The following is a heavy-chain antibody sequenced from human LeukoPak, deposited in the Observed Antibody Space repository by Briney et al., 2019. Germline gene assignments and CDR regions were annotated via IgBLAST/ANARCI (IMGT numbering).Heavy chain of an antibody. D-gene: IGHD3-9*01. CDR2: FDPEDGET. CDR1: GYTLTELS. J-gene: IGHJ4*02. CDR3: ARSPDILTGEKFDY. Sequence: ASVKVSCKVSGYTLTELSMHWVRQAPGKGLEWMGGFDPEDGETIYAQKFQGRVTMTEDTSTDTAYMELSRLRFDDTAVYYCARSPDILTGEKFDYWGQGTLVTVSS. V-gene: IGHV1-24*01.